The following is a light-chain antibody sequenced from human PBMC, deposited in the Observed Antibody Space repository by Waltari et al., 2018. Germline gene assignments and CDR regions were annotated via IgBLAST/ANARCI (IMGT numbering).Light chain of an antibody. CDR3: QHYGSSTYT. V-gene: IGKV3-20*01. J-gene: IGKJ2*01. CDR1: QSVSSTY. Sequence: DIVLTQSPATLSLSPGERATIACRASQSVSSTYLAWYQQKTGQAPRLLIYGAFNMATGIPDRFSGSGSGTDFTLTISRLEPEDFAVYYCQHYGSSTYTFGQGTKLEIK. CDR2: GAF.